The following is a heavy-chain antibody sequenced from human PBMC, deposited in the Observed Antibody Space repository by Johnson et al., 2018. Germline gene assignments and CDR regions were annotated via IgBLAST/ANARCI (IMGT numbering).Heavy chain of an antibody. Sequence: EVRLVEAGGGLVQPGGSLRLCCADSGFTFSRYWMTWVRQAPGKGLEWVANLEQDGSAKYYVDYVQGRFTNSCDNAKNSLYLQMSRLRAEDSAIYLCARGQWLVPGYYYYMDVWGEGTTVTVSS. CDR3: ARGQWLVPGYYYYMDV. D-gene: IGHD6-19*01. V-gene: IGHV3-7*04. CDR2: LEQDGSAK. J-gene: IGHJ6*03. CDR1: GFTFSRYW.